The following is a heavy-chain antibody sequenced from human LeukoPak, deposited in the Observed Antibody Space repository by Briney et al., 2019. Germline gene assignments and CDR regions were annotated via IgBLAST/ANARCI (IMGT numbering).Heavy chain of an antibody. CDR2: ISYDGSNK. V-gene: IGHV3-30*18. Sequence: GGSLRLSCAASGFTFSSYGMHWVRQAPGKGLEWVAVISYDGSNKYYADSVKGRFTISRDNSKNTLYLQMNSLRAEDTAVYDCAKHGYSSSWYYWGQGTLVTVSS. CDR3: AKHGYSSSWYY. D-gene: IGHD6-13*01. CDR1: GFTFSSYG. J-gene: IGHJ4*02.